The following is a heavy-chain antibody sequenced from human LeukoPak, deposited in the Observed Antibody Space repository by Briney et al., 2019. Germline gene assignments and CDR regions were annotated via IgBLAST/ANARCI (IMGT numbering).Heavy chain of an antibody. D-gene: IGHD5-24*01. CDR1: GASIRSYY. CDR2: IYYTGSTNY. CDR3: ARHGPRRDGYNYDY. Sequence: SETLSLTCTVSGASIRSYYWSWIRQPPGKGLECTGYIYYTGSTNYNYNPSLKSRVTISVDTSKNQFSLKLSSATAADTAVYYCARHGPRRDGYNYDYWGPGTLVTVSS. V-gene: IGHV4-59*08. J-gene: IGHJ4*02.